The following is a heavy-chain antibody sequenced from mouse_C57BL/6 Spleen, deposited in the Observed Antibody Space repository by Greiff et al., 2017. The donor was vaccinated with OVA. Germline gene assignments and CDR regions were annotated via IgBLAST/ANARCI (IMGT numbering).Heavy chain of an antibody. D-gene: IGHD1-1*01. V-gene: IGHV5-17*01. CDR3: ASYYYGSSNY. J-gene: IGHJ2*01. Sequence: EVNVVESGGGLVKPGGSLKLSCAASGFTFSDYGMHWVRQAPEKGLEWVAYISSGSSTIYYADTVKGRFTISRDNAKNTLFLQMTSLRSEDTAMYYCASYYYGSSNYWGQGTTLTVSS. CDR2: ISSGSSTI. CDR1: GFTFSDYG.